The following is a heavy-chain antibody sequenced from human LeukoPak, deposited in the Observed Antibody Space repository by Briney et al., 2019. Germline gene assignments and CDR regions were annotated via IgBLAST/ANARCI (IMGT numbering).Heavy chain of an antibody. J-gene: IGHJ4*02. CDR1: GFTFSSYA. D-gene: IGHD6-6*01. CDR3: ARGPISARPDPFDS. V-gene: IGHV3-21*01. CDR2: ISSGSTYI. Sequence: GRSLRLSCAASGFTFSSYAMHWVRQAPGKGLEWVSSISSGSTYIYSADLLKGRSTISRDNAKNSLYLQMSSLRAEDSGVYYCARGPISARPDPFDSWGQGTLVTVSS.